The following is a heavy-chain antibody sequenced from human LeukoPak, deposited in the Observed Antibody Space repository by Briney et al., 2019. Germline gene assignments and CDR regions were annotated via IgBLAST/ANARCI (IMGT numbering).Heavy chain of an antibody. V-gene: IGHV4-4*07. CDR3: ARDMVYAIDY. CDR2: IYTSGST. D-gene: IGHD2-8*01. Sequence: PLQTLSLTCTVSGGSISSYYWSWIRQPAGKGLEWIGRIYTSGSTNYNPSLKSRVTMSVDTSNNQFSLKLSSVTAADTAVYYCARDMVYAIDYWGQGTLVTVSS. CDR1: GGSISSYY. J-gene: IGHJ4*02.